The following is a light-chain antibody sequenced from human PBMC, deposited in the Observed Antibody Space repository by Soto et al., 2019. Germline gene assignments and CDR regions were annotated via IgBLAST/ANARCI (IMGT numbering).Light chain of an antibody. CDR2: ATS. CDR1: QTISTF. J-gene: IGKJ3*01. CDR3: QQSYTTPFT. V-gene: IGKV1-39*01. Sequence: DIQMTQSPASLSASVGDRVTITCRASQTISTFLNWYHQKPGKAPKLLIFATSSLQSGVPSRCSGSGTGTDFTLTISSLQREDFATYYCQQSYTTPFTFCPGTKVEIK.